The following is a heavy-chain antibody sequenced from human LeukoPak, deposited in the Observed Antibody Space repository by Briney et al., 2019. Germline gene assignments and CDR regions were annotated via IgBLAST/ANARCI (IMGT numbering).Heavy chain of an antibody. CDR1: GGSISSGGYS. J-gene: IGHJ5*02. CDR2: VYHSGST. V-gene: IGHV4-30-2*01. Sequence: SQTLSLTCAVSGGSISSGGYSWSWIRQPPGKGLEWIGYVYHSGSTYYNPSLKSRVTISVDRSKNQFSLKLSSVTAADTAVYYCARGRMGYYGDYVWFDPWGQGTLVTVSS. CDR3: ARGRMGYYGDYVWFDP. D-gene: IGHD4-17*01.